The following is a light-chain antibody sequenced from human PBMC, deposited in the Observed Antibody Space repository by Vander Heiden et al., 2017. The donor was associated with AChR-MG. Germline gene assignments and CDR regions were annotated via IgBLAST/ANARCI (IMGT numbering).Light chain of an antibody. J-gene: IGLJ2*01. CDR3: QVWDSSTVV. Sequence: SYELTQPLSVSVTLGQTARIPCGGNNIGSQNVHWYQQKPGQAPVLVIYRDSNRPSGIPERFSGSNSGNTATLTISRAQAGDEADYFCQVWDSSTVVFGGGTKLTVL. CDR2: RDS. CDR1: NIGSQN. V-gene: IGLV3-9*01.